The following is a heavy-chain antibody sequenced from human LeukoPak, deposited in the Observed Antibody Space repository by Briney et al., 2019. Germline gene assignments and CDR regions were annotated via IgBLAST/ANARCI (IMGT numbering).Heavy chain of an antibody. Sequence: PGKSLRLSCGASGFTFSDYALHWVRQAPGKGLEWVSSISSSSSYIYYADSVKGRFTISRDNAKNSLYLQMNSLRAEDTAVYYCARDRRGYDAFDIWGQGAMVTVSS. CDR1: GFTFSDYA. CDR2: ISSSSSYI. CDR3: ARDRRGYDAFDI. J-gene: IGHJ3*02. V-gene: IGHV3-21*01. D-gene: IGHD3-22*01.